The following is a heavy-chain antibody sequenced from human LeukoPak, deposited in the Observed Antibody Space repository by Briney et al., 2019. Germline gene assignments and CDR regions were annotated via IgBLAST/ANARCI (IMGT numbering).Heavy chain of an antibody. CDR3: ARDVGYCSNTRCSGDY. J-gene: IGHJ4*02. V-gene: IGHV1-2*02. D-gene: IGHD2-2*01. Sequence: EASVKVSCKASGYTFTGYYMHWVRQAPGQGLEWMGWINPNSGGTNYAQKFQGRVTMTTDTSINTAYMELSRLRSDDTAVYYCARDVGYCSNTRCSGDYWGQGTLVTVSS. CDR1: GYTFTGYY. CDR2: INPNSGGT.